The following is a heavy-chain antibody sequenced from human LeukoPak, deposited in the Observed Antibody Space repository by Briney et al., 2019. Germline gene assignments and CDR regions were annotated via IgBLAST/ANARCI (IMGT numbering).Heavy chain of an antibody. Sequence: PSETLSLTCTVSGGSISSGDYYWSWIRQPPGKGLEWIGYIYYSGSTNYNPSLKSRVTISVDTSKNQFSLKLSSVTAADTAVYYCARVRYSSKRGWFDPWGQGTLVTVSS. CDR2: IYYSGST. V-gene: IGHV4-61*08. D-gene: IGHD6-13*01. CDR3: ARVRYSSKRGWFDP. J-gene: IGHJ5*02. CDR1: GGSISSGDYY.